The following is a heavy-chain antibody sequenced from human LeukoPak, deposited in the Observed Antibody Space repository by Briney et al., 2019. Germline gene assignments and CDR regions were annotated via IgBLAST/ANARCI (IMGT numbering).Heavy chain of an antibody. D-gene: IGHD3-22*01. J-gene: IGHJ1*01. CDR3: ARVNPTNSGFYTY. CDR1: GFTFSDYA. V-gene: IGHV3-64D*09. Sequence: GGSLRLSCSASGFTFSDYALHWVRQTPGEGLESVAGISSNGGSTYYADSVKGRFTISRDNSKNTLYLQMSSLRAEDTAVYYCARVNPTNSGFYTYWGQGTLVTVSS. CDR2: ISSNGGST.